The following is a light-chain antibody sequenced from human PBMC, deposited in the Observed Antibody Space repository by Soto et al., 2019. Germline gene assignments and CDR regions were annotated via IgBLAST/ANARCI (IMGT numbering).Light chain of an antibody. Sequence: DIQMTRSPSSVSASVGDIVTITCRSSEDISTWLAWYQQKPGKAPKLLIYAASSLQSGVPSSFRGSGSGTDFTLTISSLQTEDFANYYCQHADSFPIITFGQGTRLEIK. J-gene: IGKJ5*01. CDR2: AAS. V-gene: IGKV1-12*01. CDR3: QHADSFPIIT. CDR1: EDISTW.